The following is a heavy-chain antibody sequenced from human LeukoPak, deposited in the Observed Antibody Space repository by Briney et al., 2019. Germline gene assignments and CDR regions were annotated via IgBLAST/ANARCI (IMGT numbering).Heavy chain of an antibody. D-gene: IGHD2-2*01. CDR1: GFTFSSYG. Sequence: GGSLRLSCAASGFTFSSYGMHWVRQAPGKGLEWVAVISYDGSNKYYADSVKGRFTISRDNSKNTLYLQMNSLRAEDTAVYYCAKDRGGYSSTSCYYFDYWGQGTLVTVSS. CDR3: AKDRGGYSSTSCYYFDY. CDR2: ISYDGSNK. J-gene: IGHJ4*02. V-gene: IGHV3-30*18.